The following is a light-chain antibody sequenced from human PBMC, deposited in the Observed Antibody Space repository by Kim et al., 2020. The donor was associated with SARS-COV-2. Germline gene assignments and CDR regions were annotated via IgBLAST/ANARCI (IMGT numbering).Light chain of an antibody. CDR1: QSPLYSSKNKNC. V-gene: IGKV4-1*01. CDR3: QQYYGTPLA. J-gene: IGKJ5*01. CDR2: WAS. Sequence: DIVMTQSPDSLAVSLGERATINCKSSQSPLYSSKNKNCLAWYQQRPGQPPKLLIYWASIQESGVPDRFSGTGSGTDFTLTISSLQAEDVAVYYCQQYYGTPLAFGQGTRLEIK.